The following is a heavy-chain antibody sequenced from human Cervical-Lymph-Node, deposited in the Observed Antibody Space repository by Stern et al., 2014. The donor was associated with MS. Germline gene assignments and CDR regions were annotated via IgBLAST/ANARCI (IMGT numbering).Heavy chain of an antibody. V-gene: IGHV2-5*02. J-gene: IGHJ4*02. CDR1: GFSLSTCGVG. CDR2: TYCDDDN. Sequence: QITLKESGPTLVKPTQSLTLSCNFSGFSLSTCGVGVGRLRQPPGKALEWLALTYCDDDNCYSPSLKSRLTITKDTSKNQVVLTMTNMDPVDTATYYCAHQYAYFDYWGQGTLVTVSS. CDR3: AHQYAYFDY. D-gene: IGHD2-8*01.